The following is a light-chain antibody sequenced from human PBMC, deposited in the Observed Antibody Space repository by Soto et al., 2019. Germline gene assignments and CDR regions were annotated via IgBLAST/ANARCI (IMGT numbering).Light chain of an antibody. J-gene: IGKJ1*01. V-gene: IGKV3-20*01. Sequence: EIVLTQSPGILSLSPGARATLSCRARQTVAYTSLAWYQQRPGQAPRLLIYGTSTRATGTPDRFIGSGSGTAFTLTISRLEPEDFAVYYCQQYVTTPRTFGQGTQVE. CDR2: GTS. CDR1: QTVAYTS. CDR3: QQYVTTPRT.